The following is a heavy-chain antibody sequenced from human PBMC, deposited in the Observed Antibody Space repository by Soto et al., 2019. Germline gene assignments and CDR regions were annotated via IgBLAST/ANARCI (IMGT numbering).Heavy chain of an antibody. CDR1: GYTFTSYD. Sequence: ASVKVSCKASGYTFTSYDLNWVRQATGQGLEWMGWMNPNSGNTGYAQKFQGRVTMTRNTSISTAYVELSSLRSEDTAVYYCARGNLNCISTSCYPYYYYYGMDFWGQGTTVTVSS. CDR2: MNPNSGNT. V-gene: IGHV1-8*01. D-gene: IGHD2-2*01. J-gene: IGHJ6*02. CDR3: ARGNLNCISTSCYPYYYYYGMDF.